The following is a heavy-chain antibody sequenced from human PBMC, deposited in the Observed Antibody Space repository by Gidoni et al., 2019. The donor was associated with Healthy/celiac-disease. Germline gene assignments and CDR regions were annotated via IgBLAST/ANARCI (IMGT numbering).Heavy chain of an antibody. CDR3: ARVGRGLDY. J-gene: IGHJ4*02. CDR1: GGSISSYY. D-gene: IGHD3-10*01. CDR2: IYYSGST. Sequence: QVQLQESGPGLVKPSETLSLTCTVSGGSISSYYWSWIRQPPGKGLEWIGYIYYSGSTNYNPSLKSRVTISVDTSKNQFSLKLSSVTAADTAVYYCARVGRGLDYWGQGTLVTVSS. V-gene: IGHV4-59*01.